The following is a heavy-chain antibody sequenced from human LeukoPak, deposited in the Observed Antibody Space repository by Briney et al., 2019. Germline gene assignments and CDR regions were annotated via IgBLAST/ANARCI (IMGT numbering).Heavy chain of an antibody. J-gene: IGHJ4*02. D-gene: IGHD4-23*01. CDR1: GFTFGDYA. CDR3: TRDLYGGKMEGYYFDY. CDR2: VRSKAYGGTT. V-gene: IGHV3-49*04. Sequence: SGGSLRLSCTASGFTFGDYAMSWVRQAPGKGLEWVGFVRSKAYGGTTEYAASVKGRFTISRDDSKSIAYLQMNSLKTEDTAVYYCTRDLYGGKMEGYYFDYWGQGTLVTVSS.